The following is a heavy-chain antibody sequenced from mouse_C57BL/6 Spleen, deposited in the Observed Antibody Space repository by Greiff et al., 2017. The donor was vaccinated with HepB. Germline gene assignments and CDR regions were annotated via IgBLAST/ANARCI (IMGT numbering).Heavy chain of an antibody. Sequence: EVQLVESGGGLVQPGESLKLSCESNEYEFPSHDMSWVRKTPEKRLELVAAINSDGGSTYYPDTMERRFIISRDNTKKTLYLQMSSLRSEDTALYYCARHHYDYDGDDYAMDYWGQGTSVTVSS. V-gene: IGHV5-2*01. CDR1: EYEFPSHD. D-gene: IGHD2-4*01. CDR3: ARHHYDYDGDDYAMDY. CDR2: INSDGGST. J-gene: IGHJ4*01.